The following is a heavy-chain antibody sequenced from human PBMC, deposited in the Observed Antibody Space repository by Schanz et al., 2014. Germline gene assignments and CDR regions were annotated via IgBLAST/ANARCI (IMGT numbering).Heavy chain of an antibody. CDR1: GYSFTEYF. CDR2: INPNSGET. J-gene: IGHJ4*02. Sequence: QVQLVQSGVEVKKPGASMKVSCLASGYSFTEYFLHWVRQAPGQGLEWMGWINPNSGETNYEQKCKGRVTLTSDTSISTAFMELSGLTSDDTATYFCARARYTGYDCSGYWGQGTLLIVSS. D-gene: IGHD5-12*01. CDR3: ARARYTGYDCSGY. V-gene: IGHV1-2*02.